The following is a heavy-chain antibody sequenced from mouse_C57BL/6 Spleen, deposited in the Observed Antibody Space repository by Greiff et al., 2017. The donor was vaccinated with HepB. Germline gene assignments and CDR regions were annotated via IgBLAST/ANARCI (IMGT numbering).Heavy chain of an antibody. CDR1: GYTFTSYW. CDR3: ARGPYSYGSSRDY. Sequence: VQLQQPGAELVKPGASVKMSCKASGYTFTSYWITWVKQRPGQGLEWIGDIYPGSGSTNYNEKFKSKATLTVDTSSSTAYMQLSSLTSEDSAVYYCARGPYSYGSSRDYWGQGTTLTVSS. J-gene: IGHJ2*01. CDR2: IYPGSGST. V-gene: IGHV1-55*01. D-gene: IGHD1-1*01.